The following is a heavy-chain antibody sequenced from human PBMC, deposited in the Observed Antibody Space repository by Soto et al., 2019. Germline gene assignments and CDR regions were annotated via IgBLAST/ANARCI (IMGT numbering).Heavy chain of an antibody. D-gene: IGHD7-27*01. V-gene: IGHV1-2*02. Sequence: ASVKVSCKASGDTFTGYYMHWVRQAPGQGLEWVGWINPNSGGTNYAQKFQGRVTMTRDTSISTAYMELSRLRSDDTAVYYCARTRALTRDEYSQHWGQGHLVAVSS. CDR3: ARTRALTRDEYSQH. CDR1: GDTFTGYY. CDR2: INPNSGGT. J-gene: IGHJ1*01.